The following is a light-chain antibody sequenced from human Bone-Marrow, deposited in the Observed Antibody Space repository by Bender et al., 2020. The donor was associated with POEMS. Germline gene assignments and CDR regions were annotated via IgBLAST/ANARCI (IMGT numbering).Light chain of an antibody. CDR1: SSDVGGYNY. CDR3: CSYTNSLIWV. V-gene: IGLV2-8*01. Sequence: QSALTQPPSASGSPGQSVTISCTGTSSDVGGYNYVSWYQQHPGKAPKLMIYEVSKRPSGVPGRFSGSKSDNTASLTISGLQADDEANYYCCSYTNSLIWVFGGGTKVTVL. J-gene: IGLJ3*02. CDR2: EVS.